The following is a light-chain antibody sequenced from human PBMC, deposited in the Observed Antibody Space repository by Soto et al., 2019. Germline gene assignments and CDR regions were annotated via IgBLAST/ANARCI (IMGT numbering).Light chain of an antibody. J-gene: IGLJ1*01. Sequence: QSVLTEPASVCGSAGQSITISCTGTSSDVGAYNYVSWYQQDPGKAPKVMIYDVSNRPSGVSHRFSASKSGNTASLTISGLQADYEADYYCTSYTHTSTSVFGTGTKVTVL. CDR2: DVS. V-gene: IGLV2-14*01. CDR1: SSDVGAYNY. CDR3: TSYTHTSTSV.